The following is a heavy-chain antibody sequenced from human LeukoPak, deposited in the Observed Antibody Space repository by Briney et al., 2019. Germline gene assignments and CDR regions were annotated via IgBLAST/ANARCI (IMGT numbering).Heavy chain of an antibody. CDR2: IKQDGSEK. V-gene: IGHV3-7*01. J-gene: IGHJ6*03. CDR1: GFTFSSYW. CDR3: ARKREVGATYYYYMDV. Sequence: GGSPRLSCAASGFTFSSYWMSWVRQAPGKGLEWVANIKQDGSEKYYVDSVKGRFTISRDNAKNSLYLQMNSLRAEDTAVYYCARKREVGATYYYYMDVWGKGNTVTVSS. D-gene: IGHD1-26*01.